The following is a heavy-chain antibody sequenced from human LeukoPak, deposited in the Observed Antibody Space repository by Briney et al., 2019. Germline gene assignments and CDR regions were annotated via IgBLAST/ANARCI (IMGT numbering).Heavy chain of an antibody. J-gene: IGHJ4*02. Sequence: GGSLRLSCAASGFTFSSYSMNWVRQAPGKGLEWVSSISSSSSYIYYADSVKGRFTISRDNAKNSLYLQMNSLRAEDTAIYYCARWGRGTGFDYWGQGTLATVSS. D-gene: IGHD7-27*01. CDR3: ARWGRGTGFDY. CDR2: ISSSSSYI. V-gene: IGHV3-21*01. CDR1: GFTFSSYS.